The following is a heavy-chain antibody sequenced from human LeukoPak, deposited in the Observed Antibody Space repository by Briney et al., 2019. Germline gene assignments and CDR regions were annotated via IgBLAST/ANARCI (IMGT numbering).Heavy chain of an antibody. J-gene: IGHJ4*02. D-gene: IGHD3-9*01. CDR1: GFTFSSYS. Sequence: GGSLRLSCAASGFTFSSYSMNWVRQAPGKGLEWVSSNSSSSSYIYYADSVKGRFTISRDNAKNSLYLQMNSLRAEDTAVYYCARDLTIFPDYWGQGTLVTVSS. V-gene: IGHV3-21*01. CDR2: NSSSSSYI. CDR3: ARDLTIFPDY.